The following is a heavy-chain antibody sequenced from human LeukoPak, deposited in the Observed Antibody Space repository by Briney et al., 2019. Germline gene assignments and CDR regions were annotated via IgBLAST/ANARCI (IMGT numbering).Heavy chain of an antibody. V-gene: IGHV4-30-2*01. CDR2: IYHSGST. Sequence: PSETLSLTCAVSGGSISSGGYSWSWIRQPPGKGLEWIGYIYHSGSTYYNPSLKSRATISVDRSKNQFSLKLSSVTAADTAVYYCARGYCSGGSCRGGAFDIWGQGTMVTVSS. CDR1: GGSISSGGYS. D-gene: IGHD2-15*01. J-gene: IGHJ3*02. CDR3: ARGYCSGGSCRGGAFDI.